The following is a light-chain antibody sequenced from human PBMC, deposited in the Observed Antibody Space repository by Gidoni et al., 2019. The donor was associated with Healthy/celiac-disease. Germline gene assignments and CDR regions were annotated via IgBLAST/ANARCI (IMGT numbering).Light chain of an antibody. J-gene: IGKJ4*01. CDR2: AAS. V-gene: IGKV1-39*01. Sequence: DIPTTQSPSSLSASVGDRVTITCRASQSISSYLNWYQQKPGKAPKLLIYAASSLQSGVPSRFSGSGSGTDFTLTISSLQPEDFATYYCQQSYSTPPTFGGGTKVEIK. CDR3: QQSYSTPPT. CDR1: QSISSY.